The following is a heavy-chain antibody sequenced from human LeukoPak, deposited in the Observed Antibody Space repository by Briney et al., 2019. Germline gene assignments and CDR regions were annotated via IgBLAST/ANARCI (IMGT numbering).Heavy chain of an antibody. Sequence: ASVKVSCKASGGTFSSYAISWVRQAPGQGLEWMGVIIPIVGTANYAQKFQGRVTITTDESTSTAYMELSSLRSEDTAVYYCARESSRSSGDYLYYFDYWGQGTLVTVSS. CDR3: ARESSRSSGDYLYYFDY. CDR2: IIPIVGTA. J-gene: IGHJ4*02. CDR1: GGTFSSYA. V-gene: IGHV1-69*05. D-gene: IGHD4-17*01.